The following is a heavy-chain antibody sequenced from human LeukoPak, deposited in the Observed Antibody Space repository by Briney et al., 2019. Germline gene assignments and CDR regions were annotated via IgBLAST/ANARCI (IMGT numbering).Heavy chain of an antibody. D-gene: IGHD6-13*01. V-gene: IGHV4-39*07. CDR1: GGSISSSSYY. Sequence: PSETLSLTCTVSGGSISSSSYYWGWIRQPPGKGLEWIGSIYYSVSTYYNPSLKSRVTISVDTSTNPFSLKLSSVTAADTAVYYCARGSPQQLVSWFDPWGQGTLVTVSS. CDR3: ARGSPQQLVSWFDP. J-gene: IGHJ5*02. CDR2: IYYSVST.